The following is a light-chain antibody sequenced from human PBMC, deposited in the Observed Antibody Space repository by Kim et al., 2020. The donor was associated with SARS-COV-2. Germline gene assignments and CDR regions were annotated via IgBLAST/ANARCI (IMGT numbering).Light chain of an antibody. V-gene: IGLV2-14*03. CDR2: DVS. J-gene: IGLJ2*01. Sequence: QSALTQPASVSGSPGQSITISCTGTSRDLDEYNSVAWYQQHPGKAPKLMIYDVSDRPSGVSNRFSGSKSGNTASLTISGLQAEDEADYYCSLYTSSDTRIFGGGTQLTVL. CDR1: SRDLDEYNS. CDR3: SLYTSSDTRI.